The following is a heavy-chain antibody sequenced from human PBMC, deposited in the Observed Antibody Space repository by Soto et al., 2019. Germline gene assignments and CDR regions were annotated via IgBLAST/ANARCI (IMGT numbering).Heavy chain of an antibody. J-gene: IGHJ3*02. CDR2: INPGNGDT. D-gene: IGHD1-26*01. CDR3: ARKQPRFQIGWAWALDI. CDR1: GYTFTTYT. Sequence: QVQLVQSGAEVKKPGASVKVSCRASGYTFTTYTLLWVRQAPGQRLEWMAWINPGNGDTKYSQNFQGRVTATRDTSTSTAYMERSSLRSEDTATYYCARKQPRFQIGWAWALDIWGQGTMVTVSS. V-gene: IGHV1-3*01.